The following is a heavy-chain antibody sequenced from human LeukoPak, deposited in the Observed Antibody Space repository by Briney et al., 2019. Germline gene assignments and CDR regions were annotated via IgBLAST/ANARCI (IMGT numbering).Heavy chain of an antibody. D-gene: IGHD2-2*01. J-gene: IGHJ4*02. V-gene: IGHV3-30*18. CDR2: ISYDGSNK. CDR1: GFTLSSYG. CDR3: AKAKSNIVVVPAADY. Sequence: GRSLRLSCAASGFTLSSYGMHWVRQAPGKGLEWVAVISYDGSNKYYADSVKGRFTISRDNSKNTLYLQMNSLRAEDTAVYYCAKAKSNIVVVPAADYWGQGTLVTVSS.